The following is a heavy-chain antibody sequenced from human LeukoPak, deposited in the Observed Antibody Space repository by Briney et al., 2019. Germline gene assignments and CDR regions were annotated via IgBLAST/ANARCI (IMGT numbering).Heavy chain of an antibody. V-gene: IGHV1-18*01. Sequence: ASVKVSCQASGGTFRSYAITWVRQAPGQGLEWMGWINTYKGNTNYAQNVQGRVTMTTDTSTSTAYMELRSLRSDDTAVYYCARNSHGYSSGWLQFNFDYWGQGTLVTVSS. CDR3: ARNSHGYSSGWLQFNFDY. CDR2: INTYKGNT. J-gene: IGHJ4*02. D-gene: IGHD6-19*01. CDR1: GGTFRSYA.